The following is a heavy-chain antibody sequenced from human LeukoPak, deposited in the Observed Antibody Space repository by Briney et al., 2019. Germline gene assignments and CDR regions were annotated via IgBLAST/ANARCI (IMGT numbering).Heavy chain of an antibody. J-gene: IGHJ6*03. CDR2: ISAYSGNT. CDR3: ARSLFRFLEWSYRSYYYYYMDV. Sequence: ASVKVSCKASGYIFSNYGISWVRQAPGQGLEWMGWISAYSGNTNYAQKFQGRVTMTTDTSTSTAYMELGSLRSEDTAVYYCARSLFRFLEWSYRSYYYYYMDVWGKGTTVTVSS. V-gene: IGHV1-18*01. CDR1: GYIFSNYG. D-gene: IGHD3-3*01.